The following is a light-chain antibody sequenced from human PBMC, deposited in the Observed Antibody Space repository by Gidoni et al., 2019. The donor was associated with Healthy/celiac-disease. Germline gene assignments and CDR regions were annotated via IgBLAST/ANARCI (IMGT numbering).Light chain of an antibody. V-gene: IGKV3D-15*01. CDR3: QQYNNWPFT. J-gene: IGKJ3*01. CDR1: QSVRSN. CDR2: GAS. Sequence: EIVMTQSPATLSVSPGERATLSCRASQSVRSNLAWYQQKPGQAPRILIYGASTRATGIPARFSGSGSGTEFTLTISSLQSEDFAVYYCQQYNNWPFTFGSXTKVDIK.